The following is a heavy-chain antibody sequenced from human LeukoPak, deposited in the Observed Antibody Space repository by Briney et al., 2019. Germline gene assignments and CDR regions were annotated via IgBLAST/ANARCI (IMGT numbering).Heavy chain of an antibody. Sequence: PGGSLSLSCAASGFTFSSYSMNWVRQAPGKGLEWVSSISSSSSYIYYADSVKGRFTISRDNAKNSLYLQMNSLRAEDTAVYYCARGGITIFGVVTIEYFDYWGQGTLVTVSS. V-gene: IGHV3-21*01. J-gene: IGHJ4*02. CDR3: ARGGITIFGVVTIEYFDY. CDR2: ISSSSSYI. CDR1: GFTFSSYS. D-gene: IGHD3-3*01.